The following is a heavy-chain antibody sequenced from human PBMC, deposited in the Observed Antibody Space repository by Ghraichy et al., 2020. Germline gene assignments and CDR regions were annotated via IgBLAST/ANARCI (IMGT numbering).Heavy chain of an antibody. CDR2: ISSSSSYI. D-gene: IGHD2-15*01. V-gene: IGHV3-21*01. CDR3: ARGGPPLGSGLVAATTPLF. J-gene: IGHJ4*02. Sequence: GGSLRLSCAASGFTFSSYSMNWVRQAPGKGLEWVSSISSSSSYIYYADSVKGRFTISRDNAKNSLYLQMNSLRAEDTAVYYCARGGPPLGSGLVAATTPLFWGQGTLVTVSS. CDR1: GFTFSSYS.